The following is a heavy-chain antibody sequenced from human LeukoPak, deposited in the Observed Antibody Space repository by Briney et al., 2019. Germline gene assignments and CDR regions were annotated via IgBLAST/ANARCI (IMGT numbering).Heavy chain of an antibody. CDR3: ARGSLTMVRGAPAWGYMDV. D-gene: IGHD3-10*01. Sequence: ASVKVSCKASGGTFSSYAISWVRQAPGQGLEWMGGIIPIFGTANYAQKFQGRVTITTDESTSTACMELSSLRSEDTAVYYCARGSLTMVRGAPAWGYMDVWGKGTTVTVSS. J-gene: IGHJ6*03. CDR1: GGTFSSYA. CDR2: IIPIFGTA. V-gene: IGHV1-69*05.